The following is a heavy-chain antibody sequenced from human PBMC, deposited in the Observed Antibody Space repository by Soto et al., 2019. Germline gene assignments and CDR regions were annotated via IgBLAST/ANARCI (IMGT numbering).Heavy chain of an antibody. J-gene: IGHJ5*02. Sequence: EVQLLESGGGLVQPGGSLRLSCAASGFTFSSYAMSWVRQAPGKGLEWVSVISGNGGNTYYADSVKGRFTISRDNLKTTVYLQMNSLRAEDTAVYYCAKRTAVAGWGWFDPWGQGTLVTVSS. CDR3: AKRTAVAGWGWFDP. D-gene: IGHD6-19*01. CDR1: GFTFSSYA. CDR2: ISGNGGNT. V-gene: IGHV3-23*01.